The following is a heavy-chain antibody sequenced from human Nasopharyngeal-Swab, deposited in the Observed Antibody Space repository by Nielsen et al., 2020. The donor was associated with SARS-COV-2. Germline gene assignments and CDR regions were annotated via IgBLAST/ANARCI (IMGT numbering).Heavy chain of an antibody. Sequence: GESLKISCAASGFTFSGSAMHWVRQASGKGLERVGRIRSKANSYASAYAATVKGRFTISRDDSKNTAYLQMNSLKTEDTAVYSCTRRSGYCSSTSCRGGDYWGQGTLVTVSS. CDR1: GFTFSGSA. V-gene: IGHV3-73*01. D-gene: IGHD2-2*01. CDR2: IRSKANSYAS. J-gene: IGHJ4*02. CDR3: TRRSGYCSSTSCRGGDY.